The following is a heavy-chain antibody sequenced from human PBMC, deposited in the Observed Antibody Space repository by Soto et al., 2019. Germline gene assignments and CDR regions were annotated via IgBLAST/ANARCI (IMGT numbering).Heavy chain of an antibody. CDR1: GFSLSTSGVG. D-gene: IGHD4-17*01. V-gene: IGHV2-5*02. J-gene: IGHJ4*02. CDR3: ANRQRGSGLLRWRYYFDY. CDR2: IYWDDDK. Sequence: QITLKESGPTLVKPTQTLTLTCTFSGFSLSTSGVGVGWIRQPPGKALEWLALIYWDDDKRYSPSLKSRLTITKHTSKNQVVLTMTNMDPVDTATYYCANRQRGSGLLRWRYYFDYWGQGTLVTVSS.